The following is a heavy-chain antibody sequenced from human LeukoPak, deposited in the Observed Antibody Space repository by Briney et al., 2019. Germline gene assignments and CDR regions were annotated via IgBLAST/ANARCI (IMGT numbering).Heavy chain of an antibody. Sequence: SETLSLTCIVSGASISTNTHYWGWVRQPPGKGLEWIASIHHTGTPYYNPSLKSRVTIFVDTSKNQFSLQFSSVIAADTAVYYCMRHASGEPPRYWGQGTLVTTSS. D-gene: IGHD7-27*01. CDR2: IHHTGTP. CDR1: GASISTNTHY. V-gene: IGHV4-39*01. CDR3: MRHASGEPPRY. J-gene: IGHJ4*02.